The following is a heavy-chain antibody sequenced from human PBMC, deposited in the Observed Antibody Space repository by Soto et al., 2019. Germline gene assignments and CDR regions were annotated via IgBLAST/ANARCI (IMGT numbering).Heavy chain of an antibody. CDR2: INSDGSST. V-gene: IGHV3-74*01. CDR3: ARMSRCGGGCYQFDY. J-gene: IGHJ4*02. Sequence: GSLRLSCAASGFTFSSYWMHWVRQAPGKGLVWVSRINSDGSSTSYADSVKGRFAISRDNAKNTLYLQMNSLRAEDTAVYYCARMSRCGGGCYQFDYWGQRTLVTVSS. CDR1: GFTFSSYW. D-gene: IGHD2-21*01.